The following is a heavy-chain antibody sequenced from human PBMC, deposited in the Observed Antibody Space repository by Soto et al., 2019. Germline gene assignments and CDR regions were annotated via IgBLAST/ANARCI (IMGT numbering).Heavy chain of an antibody. D-gene: IGHD3-10*01. V-gene: IGHV4-4*02. J-gene: IGHJ5*02. Sequence: SETLSLTCAVSGGSISSSNWWSCVRQPPGEGLEWIGEIYHSGTTNYNPSLKSRVTMSVAKSKNQFSLRLSSVTAADTAVYYCARPSGRSSNIGWFAPRAQRTPVTVSS. CDR2: IYHSGTT. CDR1: GGSISSSNW. CDR3: ARPSGRSSNIGWFAP.